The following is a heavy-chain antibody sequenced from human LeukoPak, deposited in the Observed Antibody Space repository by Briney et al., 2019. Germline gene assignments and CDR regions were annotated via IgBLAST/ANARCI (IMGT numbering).Heavy chain of an antibody. J-gene: IGHJ4*02. CDR2: INHSGST. D-gene: IGHD3-22*01. CDR3: ARDRKDSSGWYYYDSSGYTL. CDR1: GGSFSGYY. V-gene: IGHV4-34*01. Sequence: SETLSLTCAVYGGSFSGYYWSWIRQPPGKGLEWIGEINHSGSTNYNPSLKSRVTISVDTSKNQFSLKLSSVTAADTAVYYCARDRKDSSGWYYYDSSGYTLWGQGTLVTVSS.